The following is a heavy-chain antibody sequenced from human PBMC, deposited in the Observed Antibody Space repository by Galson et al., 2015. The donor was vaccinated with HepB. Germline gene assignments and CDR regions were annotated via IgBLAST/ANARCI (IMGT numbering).Heavy chain of an antibody. CDR1: GFTFSNFN. CDR2: IRKSSLYI. D-gene: IGHD3-3*01. Sequence: SLRLSCAASGFTFSNFNMNWVRQAPGKGLEWVSSIRKSSLYIYYADSVKGRFTISRDNAKDSLYLQVNSLRADDTAVYYCARALSHYEFWSSVAVDIWGQGTMVTVSS. V-gene: IGHV3-21*01. J-gene: IGHJ3*02. CDR3: ARALSHYEFWSSVAVDI.